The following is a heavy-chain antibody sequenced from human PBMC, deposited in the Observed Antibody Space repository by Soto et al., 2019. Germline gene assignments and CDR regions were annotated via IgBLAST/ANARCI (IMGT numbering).Heavy chain of an antibody. CDR2: ISSSSSTI. J-gene: IGHJ6*02. CDR3: AGVDTAMVPWYDYDGMDG. CDR1: GFTFSSYS. Sequence: GGSLRLSCAASGFTFSSYSMNWVRQAPGKGLEWVSYISSSSSTIYYADSVKGRFTISRDNAKNSLYLQMNSLRDEDQGVEYWAGVDTAMVPWYDYDGMDGWGQGTTVTVSS. D-gene: IGHD5-18*01. V-gene: IGHV3-48*02.